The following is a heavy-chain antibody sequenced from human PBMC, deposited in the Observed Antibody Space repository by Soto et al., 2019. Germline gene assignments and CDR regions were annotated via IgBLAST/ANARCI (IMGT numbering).Heavy chain of an antibody. D-gene: IGHD6-19*01. CDR1: GDSVSSATAT. CDR3: ARDGSGFHWYFDL. Sequence: QVQLQQSGPGLVKPSQTLSLVCAISGDSVSSATATWSWIRQSPSRGLEWLGRTYYRSKWYNDYAVPVESRIVITTDTSKNPLSLHLNSVTPEDTALYFCARDGSGFHWYFDLWGRGTLVTVSS. V-gene: IGHV6-1*01. J-gene: IGHJ2*01. CDR2: TYYRSKWYN.